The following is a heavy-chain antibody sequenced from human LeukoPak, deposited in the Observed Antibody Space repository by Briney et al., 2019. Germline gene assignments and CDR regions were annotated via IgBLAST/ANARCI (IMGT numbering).Heavy chain of an antibody. CDR1: GFTFSSYW. V-gene: IGHV3-7*01. CDR3: VRASRGSDY. D-gene: IGHD6-19*01. Sequence: GGSLRLSCAASGFTFSSYWMTWVRQAPGRGLECAANIKEDGSDKYYVDSVKGRFTISRDNAKNSMYLQMNSLRAEDTAVYYCVRASRGSDYWGQGTLVTVSS. CDR2: IKEDGSDK. J-gene: IGHJ4*02.